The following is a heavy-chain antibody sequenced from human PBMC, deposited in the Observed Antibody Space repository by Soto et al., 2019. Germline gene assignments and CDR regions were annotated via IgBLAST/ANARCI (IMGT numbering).Heavy chain of an antibody. CDR3: ARGEDIVVVPAAASTYYYYYGMDV. V-gene: IGHV1-2*02. CDR1: GYTFTGYY. Sequence: ASVKVSCKASGYTFTGYYMHWVRQAPGQGLEWMGWINPNSGGTNYAQKFQGRVTMTRDTSISTAYMELSRLRSDDTAVYYCARGEDIVVVPAAASTYYYYYGMDVWGQGTTVTVSS. CDR2: INPNSGGT. D-gene: IGHD2-2*01. J-gene: IGHJ6*02.